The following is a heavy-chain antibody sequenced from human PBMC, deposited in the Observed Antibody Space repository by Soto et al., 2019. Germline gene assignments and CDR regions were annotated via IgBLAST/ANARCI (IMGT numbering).Heavy chain of an antibody. J-gene: IGHJ4*02. Sequence: PGGSLRLSCAASEFTFSSYSMNWVRQAPGKGLEWVAVISYDGSNKFYADSVKGRFTISRDNSKNTLYLQMNSLRAEDTAVYYCARKPPFDYWGQGTLVTVSS. CDR3: ARKPPFDY. CDR1: EFTFSSYS. V-gene: IGHV3-30-3*01. CDR2: ISYDGSNK.